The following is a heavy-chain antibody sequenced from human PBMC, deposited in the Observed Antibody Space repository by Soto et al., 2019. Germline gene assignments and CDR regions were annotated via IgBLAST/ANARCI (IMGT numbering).Heavy chain of an antibody. D-gene: IGHD1-26*01. V-gene: IGHV3-30-3*01. CDR3: ARDRVGATAYFDY. CDR1: GFTFSSYA. CDR2: ISYDGSNK. Sequence: QVQLVESGGGVVQPGRSLRLSCAASGFTFSSYAMHWVRQAPGKGLEWVAVISYDGSNKYYADSVKGRFTISRDNSKNTLYLQMNSLRAEDTAVYYCARDRVGATAYFDYWGQGTLVTVSS. J-gene: IGHJ4*02.